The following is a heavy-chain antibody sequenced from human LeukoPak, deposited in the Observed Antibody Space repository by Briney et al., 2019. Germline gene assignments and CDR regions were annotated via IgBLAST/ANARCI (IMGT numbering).Heavy chain of an antibody. CDR1: GFTFDSYA. Sequence: GSLRLSCAASGFTFDSYAIHWVRQAPGKGLTWVAAISHDGSTKHYAGSVKGRFTISRDNSKNTLYLQMNSLNTEDTALYYCTRERWLQSFDYWGQGTLVTVSA. J-gene: IGHJ4*02. CDR2: ISHDGSTK. D-gene: IGHD5-24*01. V-gene: IGHV3-30*04. CDR3: TRERWLQSFDY.